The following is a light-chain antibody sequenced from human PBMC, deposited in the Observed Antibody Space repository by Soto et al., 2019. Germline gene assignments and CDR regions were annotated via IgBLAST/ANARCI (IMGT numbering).Light chain of an antibody. V-gene: IGKV1-5*01. CDR3: QQYDSFSKT. Sequence: DIQMTQSPSTLSETVGDRVTITCRASQSIRSWLAWYQQKPGKAPQLLIYDASNLESGVPSRFSGSGSGTEFTLTISSLQPDDFATYYCQQYDSFSKTFGRGTKV. CDR1: QSIRSW. J-gene: IGKJ1*01. CDR2: DAS.